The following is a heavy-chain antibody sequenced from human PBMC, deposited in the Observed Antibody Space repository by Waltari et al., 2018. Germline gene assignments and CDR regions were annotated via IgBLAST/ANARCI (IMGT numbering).Heavy chain of an antibody. CDR2: IHTSGST. CDR1: GGSLSSGSYY. J-gene: IGHJ3*02. V-gene: IGHV4-61*02. Sequence: QVQLQESGPGLVKPSQTLSLTCTVSGGSLSSGSYYWRWIRPPAGKGLEWIGRIHTSGSTNYNPSLKSRVTISVDTSKNQFSLKLSSVTAADTAVYYCARDQAAGSSWYAAFDIWGQGTMVTVSS. CDR3: ARDQAAGSSWYAAFDI. D-gene: IGHD6-13*01.